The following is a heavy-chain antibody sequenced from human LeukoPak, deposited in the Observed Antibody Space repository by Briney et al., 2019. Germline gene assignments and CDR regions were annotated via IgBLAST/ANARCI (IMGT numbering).Heavy chain of an antibody. Sequence: SQTLSLTCTVSGGSISSGSYYWSWIRQPAGKGLEWIGRIYTSGSANYNPSLQSRVAISVDTSKNQFSLKLSSVTAADTAVYYCARDVTVGATRDAFDIWGQGTMVTVSS. CDR2: IYTSGSA. V-gene: IGHV4-61*02. CDR3: ARDVTVGATRDAFDI. J-gene: IGHJ3*02. CDR1: GGSISSGSYY. D-gene: IGHD1-26*01.